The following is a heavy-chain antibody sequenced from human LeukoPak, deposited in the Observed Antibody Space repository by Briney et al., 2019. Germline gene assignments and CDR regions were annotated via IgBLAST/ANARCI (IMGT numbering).Heavy chain of an antibody. CDR3: ARAYSSSWYGGGPTAVLDY. CDR1: GFTFSSYS. V-gene: IGHV3-21*01. D-gene: IGHD6-13*01. J-gene: IGHJ4*02. CDR2: ISSSSSYI. Sequence: GGSLRLSCAASGFTFSSYSMNWVRQVPGKGLEWVSSISSSSSYIYYADSVEGRFTISRDNAKNSLYLQMNSLRAEDTAVYYCARAYSSSWYGGGPTAVLDYWGQGTLVAVSS.